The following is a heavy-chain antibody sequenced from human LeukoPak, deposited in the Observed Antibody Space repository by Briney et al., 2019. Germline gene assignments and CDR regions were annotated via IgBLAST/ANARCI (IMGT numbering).Heavy chain of an antibody. D-gene: IGHD6-19*01. Sequence: GGSLRLSCAASGFTFSSYSMHWVRQAPGKGREGVSYISSSSSTIYYAVSVKARFTLSRDNAKHSLYLQMNSLRADDTAVYYCARGYYSSGRYYFDYWGQGTLVTVSS. CDR2: ISSSSSTI. J-gene: IGHJ4*02. CDR1: GFTFSSYS. CDR3: ARGYYSSGRYYFDY. V-gene: IGHV3-48*04.